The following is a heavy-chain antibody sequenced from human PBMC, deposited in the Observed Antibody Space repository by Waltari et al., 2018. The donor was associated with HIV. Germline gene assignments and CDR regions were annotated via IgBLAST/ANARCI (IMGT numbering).Heavy chain of an antibody. CDR1: GNTFTRYG. D-gene: IGHD3-22*01. J-gene: IGHJ6*02. V-gene: IGHV1-18*01. CDR3: ARLTHYYDTSGPDYYYYGMDV. Sequence: QVQLVQSGAEVKKPGASVKVSCKASGNTFTRYGISWVRQARGQGLEWMGWISAYNGKKNYAQKLQGRVSRTTEKSTSTAYMELRSLRSDDTAVYYCARLTHYYDTSGPDYYYYGMDVWGQGTTVTVSS. CDR2: ISAYNGKK.